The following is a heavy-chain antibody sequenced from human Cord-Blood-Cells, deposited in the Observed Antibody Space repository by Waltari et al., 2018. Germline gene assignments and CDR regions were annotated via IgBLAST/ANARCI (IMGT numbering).Heavy chain of an antibody. CDR2: IKQDGSEK. CDR3: ARHIVATQGAFDI. V-gene: IGHV3-7*01. CDR1: GFTFSSYW. Sequence: EVQLVESGGGLVQPGGSLRLSCAASGFTFSSYWMSWVRQAPGKGLEWLANIKQDGSEKYYVDSVKGRFTISRDNAKNSLYLQMNSLRAEDTAVYYCARHIVATQGAFDIWGQGTMVTVSS. J-gene: IGHJ3*02. D-gene: IGHD5-12*01.